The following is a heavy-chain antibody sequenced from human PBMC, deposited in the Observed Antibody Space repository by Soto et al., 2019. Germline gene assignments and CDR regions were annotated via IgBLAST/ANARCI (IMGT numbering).Heavy chain of an antibody. Sequence: SETLSLTCTVSGGSISSGDYYWSWIRQPPGKGLEWLGYIYYSGTTNYNPSLKSRVSISVDTSKNQISLKLSSVTAADTAVYYCARDGAVYYYYYGLDVWGQGTTVT. J-gene: IGHJ6*02. CDR1: GGSISSGDYY. V-gene: IGHV4-30-4*01. CDR2: IYYSGTT. D-gene: IGHD6-19*01. CDR3: ARDGAVYYYYYGLDV.